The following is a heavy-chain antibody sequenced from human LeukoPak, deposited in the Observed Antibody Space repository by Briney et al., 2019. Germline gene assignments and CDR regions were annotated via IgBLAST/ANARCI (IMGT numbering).Heavy chain of an antibody. CDR2: ISSSSRYI. CDR3: ASILLWYVYAY. CDR1: RFTFSSYS. V-gene: IGHV3-21*04. Sequence: PGGSLRLSCAASRFTFSSYSMNWVRQSPGKGLEWVSSISSSSRYIYYADSVKGRFTISRDNSKNTLYLQMNSLRAEDTAVYYCASILLWYVYAYWGQGTLVTVSS. D-gene: IGHD3-10*01. J-gene: IGHJ4*02.